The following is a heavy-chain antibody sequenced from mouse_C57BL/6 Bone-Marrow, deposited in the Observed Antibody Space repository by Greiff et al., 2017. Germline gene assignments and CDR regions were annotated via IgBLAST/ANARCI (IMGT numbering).Heavy chain of an antibody. D-gene: IGHD1-1*01. J-gene: IGHJ4*01. CDR1: GYTFTSYG. CDR2: IYIGNGYT. CDR3: AILIYYYGSSYNYDAMDY. Sequence: DVQLQESGAELVRPGSSVKMSCKTSGYTFTSYGINWVKQRPGQGLEWIGYIYIGNGYTEYNEKFKGKATLTSDTSSSTAYMQLSSLTSEDSAIYFCAILIYYYGSSYNYDAMDYWGQGTSVTVSS. V-gene: IGHV1-58*01.